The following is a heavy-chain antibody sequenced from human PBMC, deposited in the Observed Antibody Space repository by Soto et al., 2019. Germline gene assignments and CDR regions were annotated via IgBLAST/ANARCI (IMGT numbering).Heavy chain of an antibody. CDR3: ARDVLIVSVAGTVGTDY. CDR1: GFTFSSYG. CDR2: IWYDGSNK. J-gene: IGHJ4*02. Sequence: PGGSLRLSCAASGFTFSSYGMHWVRQAPGKGLEWVAVIWYDGSNKYFADSVKGRFTISRDNSKNTLYLQMSSLRAEDTAVYYCARDVLIVSVAGTVGTDYWGQGTLVTVSS. V-gene: IGHV3-33*01. D-gene: IGHD6-19*01.